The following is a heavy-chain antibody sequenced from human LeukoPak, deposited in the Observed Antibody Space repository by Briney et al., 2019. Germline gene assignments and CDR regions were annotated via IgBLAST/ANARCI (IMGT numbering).Heavy chain of an antibody. V-gene: IGHV4-38-2*01. D-gene: IGHD6-19*01. CDR3: TRVAVPGTVDY. CDR1: GYSISSGYY. CDR2: IYHSEST. J-gene: IGHJ4*02. Sequence: SGTLSLTCAVSGYSISSGYYWGWIRQPPGKGLEWIGSIYHSESTYYNPSLKSRVTISVDTSKNQFSLKLTFVTATDTAVYYCTRVAVPGTVDYWGQGTLVTVSS.